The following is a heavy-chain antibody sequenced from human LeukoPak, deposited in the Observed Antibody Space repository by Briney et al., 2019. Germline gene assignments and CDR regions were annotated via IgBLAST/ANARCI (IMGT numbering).Heavy chain of an antibody. V-gene: IGHV1-24*01. CDR2: VGHEDGTT. Sequence: ASVRVSCKVSGFTLSKISIDWVRQAPGKGLEWMGRVGHEDGTTVHAQKFQGRFNMTVDTATDTAYMEMSSLTSEDTAIYYCATGAIVFDYWGQGTPVTVSS. CDR1: GFTLSKIS. D-gene: IGHD3-22*01. CDR3: ATGAIVFDY. J-gene: IGHJ4*02.